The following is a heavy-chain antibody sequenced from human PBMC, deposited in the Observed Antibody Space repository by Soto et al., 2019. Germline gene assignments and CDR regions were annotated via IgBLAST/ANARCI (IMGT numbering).Heavy chain of an antibody. CDR2: VTPDGSLY. D-gene: IGHD2-8*02. Sequence: QVQLVESGVGVVQPGRSLRLSCVASGFTFSSCAMHWVRQVPGKGLEWLAVVTPDGSLYPYGDSVKGRFSISINNSRKTLYLQRNSLRHEDTAVYYCVKDRSDTWSFDYWGQGALVTVSS. V-gene: IGHV3-30*18. CDR1: GFTFSSCA. CDR3: VKDRSDTWSFDY. J-gene: IGHJ4*02.